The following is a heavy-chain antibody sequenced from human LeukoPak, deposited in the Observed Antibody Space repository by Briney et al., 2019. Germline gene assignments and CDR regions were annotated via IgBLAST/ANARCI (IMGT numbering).Heavy chain of an antibody. CDR2: ISSSASTI. J-gene: IGHJ1*01. V-gene: IGHV3-48*03. Sequence: GGSLRLSCIASGFTFSSYEMNWVRQAPGKGLEWVSYISSSASTIYYADSVKGRFTISRDNAKNSLYLQMSSLRAEDTAIYYCAKDEDSSGHPWDFQHWGQGTLVTVSS. CDR1: GFTFSSYE. CDR3: AKDEDSSGHPWDFQH. D-gene: IGHD3-22*01.